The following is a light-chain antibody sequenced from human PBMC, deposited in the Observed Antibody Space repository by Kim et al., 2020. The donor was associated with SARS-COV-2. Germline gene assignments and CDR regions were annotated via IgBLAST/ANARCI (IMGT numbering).Light chain of an antibody. CDR1: SSNIGAGYD. CDR3: QSYDSSLSGV. Sequence: GQRVTISCTESSSNIGAGYDVHWYQQLPGTAPKLLIYANNNRPSGVPDRFSGSKSGTSASLAITGLQAEDEADYYCQSYDSSLSGVFGGGTKLTVL. J-gene: IGLJ2*01. CDR2: ANN. V-gene: IGLV1-40*01.